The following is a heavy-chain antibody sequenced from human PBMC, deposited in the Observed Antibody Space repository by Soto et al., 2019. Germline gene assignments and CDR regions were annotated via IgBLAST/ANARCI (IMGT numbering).Heavy chain of an antibody. J-gene: IGHJ6*02. V-gene: IGHV4-30-4*01. CDR1: GRSISSGDYY. CDR2: IYYSGST. Sequence: PSETLSLTCTVSGRSISSGDYYWSWIRQPPVKGLEWIGYIYYSGSTYYNPSLKSRVTISVDTSKNQFSLKLSSVTAADTAVYYCARDRNYYYYYGMDVWGQGTTVTVPS. CDR3: ARDRNYYYYYGMDV.